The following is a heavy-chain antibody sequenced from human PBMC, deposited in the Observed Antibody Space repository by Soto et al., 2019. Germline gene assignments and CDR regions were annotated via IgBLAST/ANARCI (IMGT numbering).Heavy chain of an antibody. CDR2: IYYSGST. Sequence: PSETLSLTCTVSGGSISSGGYYWSWIRQHPGKGLEWIGYIYYSGSTYYNPSLKSRVTISVDTSKNQFSLKLSSVTAADTAVYYCASLPVFRDGYSRGRNAFDIWGQGTMVTVSS. V-gene: IGHV4-31*03. J-gene: IGHJ3*02. CDR1: GGSISSGGYY. CDR3: ASLPVFRDGYSRGRNAFDI. D-gene: IGHD5-18*01.